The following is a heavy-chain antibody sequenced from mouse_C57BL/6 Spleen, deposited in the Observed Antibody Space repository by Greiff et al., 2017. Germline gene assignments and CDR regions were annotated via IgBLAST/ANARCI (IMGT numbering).Heavy chain of an antibody. V-gene: IGHV3-6*01. CDR3: AITDNCVSNYSYWYCGV. CDR1: GYSITSGYY. CDR2: ISYDGSN. J-gene: IGHJ1*03. Sequence: EVQLVESGPGLVKPSQSLSLTCSVTGYSITSGYYWNWIRQSPGNQLEWMGFISYDGSNKYNPTFKNRIPLTRAKSKNQFFLKLNAVTTDDTATFCCAITDNCVSNYSYWYCGVWGTGTTVTVSS. D-gene: IGHD2-12*01.